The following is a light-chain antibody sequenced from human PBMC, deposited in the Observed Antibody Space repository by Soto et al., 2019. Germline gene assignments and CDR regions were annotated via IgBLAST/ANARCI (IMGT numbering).Light chain of an antibody. J-gene: IGKJ1*01. CDR2: DAS. CDR3: QQYFDWPQS. Sequence: EIVMSQSAATLSVSPGERATLSCKASQSVTNNLAWYQQKPGQAPRLLIYDASTRATGIPARFSGSGSGTEFTLTISSLQSEDFAVFYCQQYFDWPQSFGQGTKV. V-gene: IGKV3-15*01. CDR1: QSVTNN.